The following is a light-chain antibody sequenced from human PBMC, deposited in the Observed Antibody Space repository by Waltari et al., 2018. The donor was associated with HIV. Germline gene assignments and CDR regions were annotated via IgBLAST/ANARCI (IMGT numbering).Light chain of an antibody. J-gene: IGKJ2*01. CDR1: QSISAK. V-gene: IGKV3-15*01. CDR2: EAA. CDR3: QQYDDGPRGIT. Sequence: EIVMTQSPPTLSVSTGQRVTLSCRASQSISAKIAWYQQRPGQAPRLIIYEAATRPSGIPARFSGSGSGTEFTLTITSLQSEDFATYFCQQYDDGPRGITFGQGTMLEIK.